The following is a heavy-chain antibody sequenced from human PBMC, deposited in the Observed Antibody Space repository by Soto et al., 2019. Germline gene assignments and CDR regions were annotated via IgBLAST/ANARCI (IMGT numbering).Heavy chain of an antibody. D-gene: IGHD1-26*01. Sequence: PSETLSLTCTVSGGSISSSNYHWGWIRQPPGKGLEWIGSMYYSGSAYYNPSLKSRVTISVDTSKNQFSLKLTSVTAADTAVYHCVRHVGNSPPGSWGRGTLVTLSS. J-gene: IGHJ4*02. CDR3: VRHVGNSPPGS. CDR1: GGSISSSNYH. CDR2: MYYSGSA. V-gene: IGHV4-39*01.